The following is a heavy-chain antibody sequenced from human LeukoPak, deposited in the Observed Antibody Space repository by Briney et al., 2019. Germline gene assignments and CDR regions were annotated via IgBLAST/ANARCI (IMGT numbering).Heavy chain of an antibody. D-gene: IGHD2-8*02. CDR3: ARDAGTNWWHGLDF. CDR2: INTANGNT. V-gene: IGHV1-3*04. Sequence: ASVKVSCKASGYTFDTHAMHWVRQAPGQGLEWMGWINTANGNTEYSQNFQGRVTITRDTSASTTYMELSSLRSEDTTIYYCARDAGTNWWHGLDFWGQGTLVTVSS. CDR1: GYTFDTHA. J-gene: IGHJ4*02.